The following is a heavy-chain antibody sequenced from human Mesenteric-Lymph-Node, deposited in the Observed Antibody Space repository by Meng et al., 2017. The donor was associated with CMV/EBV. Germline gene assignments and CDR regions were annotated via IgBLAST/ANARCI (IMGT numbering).Heavy chain of an antibody. CDR3: ARSTMIVVVITPDAFDI. J-gene: IGHJ3*02. D-gene: IGHD3-22*01. Sequence: GGSLRLSCAASGFTFSSYAMCWVRQAPGKGLEWVSAIGDSGGNTYYADSVKGRYTISRDNSKNTLYLEMNTLRAEDTAVYYCARSTMIVVVITPDAFDIWGQGTMVTVSS. V-gene: IGHV3-23*01. CDR1: GFTFSSYA. CDR2: IGDSGGNT.